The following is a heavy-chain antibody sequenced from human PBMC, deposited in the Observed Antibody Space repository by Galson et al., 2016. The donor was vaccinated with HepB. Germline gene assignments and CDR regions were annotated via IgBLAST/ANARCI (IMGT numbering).Heavy chain of an antibody. CDR3: SKAGSPYIAAAAPFDD. D-gene: IGHD6-13*01. CDR2: IWYDGSNE. Sequence: SLRLSCAASGFTFSDFGMHWVRQAPGKGLEWVAVIWYDGSNENYADSVEGRFTISRDNTKNTLYLQMNSLRVEDTAVYYCSKAGSPYIAAAAPFDDWGQGVLVTVSS. CDR1: GFTFSDFG. J-gene: IGHJ4*02. V-gene: IGHV3-33*06.